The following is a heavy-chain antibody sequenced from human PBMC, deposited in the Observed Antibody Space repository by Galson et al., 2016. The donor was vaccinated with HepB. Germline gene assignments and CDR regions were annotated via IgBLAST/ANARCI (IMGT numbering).Heavy chain of an antibody. D-gene: IGHD2-15*01. CDR3: AKAITVVGKPSYFDY. Sequence: SLRLSCAASGFTFNNYAMSWVRQAPGKGLEWVSGISGNGGSTYDADSVKGRFIVSRDNSKNTPYLQMSSLSAEDTAVYYCAKAITVVGKPSYFDYWGQGTLVIVSS. J-gene: IGHJ4*02. CDR1: GFTFNNYA. V-gene: IGHV3-23*01. CDR2: ISGNGGST.